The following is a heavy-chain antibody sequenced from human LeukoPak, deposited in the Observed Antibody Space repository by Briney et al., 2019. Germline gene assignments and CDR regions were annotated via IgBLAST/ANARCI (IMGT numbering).Heavy chain of an antibody. CDR3: ARHAALITTKSITGTTPGLDY. CDR1: GGSISSYY. CDR2: INHDGRT. V-gene: IGHV4-34*01. D-gene: IGHD1-7*01. Sequence: SSETLSLTCTVSGGSISSYYWSWIRQPPGKGLEWIGEINHDGRTNYNPSLKSRVFISVDMSKSQFSLKLISVTAADTAVYFCARHAALITTKSITGTTPGLDYWSQGSLVTVSS. J-gene: IGHJ4*02.